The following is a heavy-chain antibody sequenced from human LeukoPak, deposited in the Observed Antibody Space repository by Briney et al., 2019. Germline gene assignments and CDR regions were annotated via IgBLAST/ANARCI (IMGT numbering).Heavy chain of an antibody. J-gene: IGHJ4*02. V-gene: IGHV3-30*18. CDR1: GFTFSSYG. D-gene: IGHD3-10*01. CDR2: ISYDGSNK. Sequence: GGSLRLSCAASGFTFSSYGMHWVRQAPGKGLEWVAVISYDGSNKYYADSVKGRFTISRDNAKNSLYLQMNSLRAEDTALYYCAKDGGRFGELSHPDYWGQGTLVTVSS. CDR3: AKDGGRFGELSHPDY.